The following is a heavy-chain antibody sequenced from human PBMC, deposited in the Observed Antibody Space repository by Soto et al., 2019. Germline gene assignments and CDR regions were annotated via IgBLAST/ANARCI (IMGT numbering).Heavy chain of an antibody. CDR2: IYYSGSA. V-gene: IGHV4-59*01. J-gene: IGHJ4*02. CDR1: GGSISSYY. Sequence: PSETLSLTCTVSGGSISSYYWSWIRQPPGKGLEWIGYIYYSGSANYNPSLQSRVTISMETSKNQFSMSLTSVTAADTAVYYCARMGYRSNFFLLDYWGQGTLVIVSS. D-gene: IGHD3-16*02. CDR3: ARMGYRSNFFLLDY.